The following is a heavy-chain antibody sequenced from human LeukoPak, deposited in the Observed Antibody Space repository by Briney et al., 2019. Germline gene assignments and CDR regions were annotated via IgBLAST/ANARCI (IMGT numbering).Heavy chain of an antibody. V-gene: IGHV4-59*01. CDR2: IYYSGST. J-gene: IGHJ5*02. CDR3: ARDRLAVAGAQGDWFDP. D-gene: IGHD6-19*01. CDR1: GGSISSYY. Sequence: SETLSLTCTVSGGSISSYYWSWIRQPPGKGLEWIGYIYYSGSTNYNPSLKSRVTISVDTSKNQFPLKLSSVTAADTAVYYCARDRLAVAGAQGDWFDPWGQGTLVTVSS.